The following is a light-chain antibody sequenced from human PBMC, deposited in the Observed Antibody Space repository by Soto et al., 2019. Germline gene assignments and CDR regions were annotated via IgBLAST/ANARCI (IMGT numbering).Light chain of an antibody. CDR3: QSYDSSLSEGV. CDR1: SSNIGAGYD. V-gene: IGLV1-40*01. Sequence: QSVLTQPPSVSGAPGQRVTISCTGSSSNIGAGYDVHWYQQFPGTAPKLLIYDNNNRPSGVPDRFSGSKSGTSASLAITGLQAEDEVDYYCQSYDSSLSEGVFGGGTKLTVL. J-gene: IGLJ2*01. CDR2: DNN.